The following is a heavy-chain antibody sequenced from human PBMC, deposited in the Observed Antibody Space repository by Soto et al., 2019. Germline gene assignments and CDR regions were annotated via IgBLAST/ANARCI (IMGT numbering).Heavy chain of an antibody. Sequence: GGSLRLSCAASGFTFSNYWMSWVRQAPGKGLEWVANTNQHGSEKHYVDSVKGRFTISRDNAKNSLFLRMNSLRAEDTAVYYCARGIVVLPAAVPQCFDYWGQGTLVTVSS. CDR1: GFTFSNYW. CDR3: ARGIVVLPAAVPQCFDY. CDR2: TNQHGSEK. J-gene: IGHJ4*02. V-gene: IGHV3-7*01. D-gene: IGHD2-2*01.